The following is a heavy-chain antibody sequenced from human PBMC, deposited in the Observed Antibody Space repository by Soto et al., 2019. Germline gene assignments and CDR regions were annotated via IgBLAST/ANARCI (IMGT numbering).Heavy chain of an antibody. Sequence: SDTLSLTCTFSGFSISSVGYYWRWIRQHPGKGLEWIGYIYYSGSTYYNPSLKSRVTISVDTSKNQFSLKLSSVTAADTAVYYCARGGNYDSNVIGYWGQGTLVTVSS. J-gene: IGHJ4*02. CDR2: IYYSGST. CDR3: ARGGNYDSNVIGY. CDR1: GFSISSVGYY. D-gene: IGHD3-22*01. V-gene: IGHV4-31*03.